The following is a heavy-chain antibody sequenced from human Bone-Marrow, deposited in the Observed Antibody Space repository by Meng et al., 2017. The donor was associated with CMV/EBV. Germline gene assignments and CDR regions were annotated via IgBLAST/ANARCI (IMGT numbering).Heavy chain of an antibody. Sequence: ASVKVSCKASGYTFTSYGINWVRQAPGQGLEWMGWISAYNGNTNYAQKLQGRVTMTTDTSTSTAYMELRSLRSDDTAVYYCARLPHVLRFLEWLPSRGYYFDYWGQGTLVTVSS. D-gene: IGHD3-3*01. V-gene: IGHV1-18*01. CDR1: GYTFTSYG. CDR2: ISAYNGNT. J-gene: IGHJ4*02. CDR3: ARLPHVLRFLEWLPSRGYYFDY.